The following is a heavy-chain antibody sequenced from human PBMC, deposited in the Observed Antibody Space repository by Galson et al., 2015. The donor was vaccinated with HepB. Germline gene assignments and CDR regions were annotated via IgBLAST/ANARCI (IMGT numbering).Heavy chain of an antibody. J-gene: IGHJ3*02. CDR1: GYTFTSHD. CDR3: ARGGGYYDSSGYHIDAFDI. D-gene: IGHD3-22*01. CDR2: MNPKSVNT. V-gene: IGHV1-8*01. Sequence: SVKVSCKASGYTFTSHDINWVRQAPGHGLEWMGWMNPKSVNTGYAQNFQVRLTMTRNNSINTAYMELSSLGFEDTAVYFCARGGGYYDSSGYHIDAFDIWGQGTMAIVSS.